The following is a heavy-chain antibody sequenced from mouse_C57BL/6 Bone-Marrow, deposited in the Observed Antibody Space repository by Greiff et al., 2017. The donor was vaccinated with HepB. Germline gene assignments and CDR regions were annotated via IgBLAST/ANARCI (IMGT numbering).Heavy chain of an antibody. D-gene: IGHD1-1*01. CDR2: IWSGGST. CDR1: GFSLTSYG. J-gene: IGHJ3*01. Sequence: QVQLQQSGPGLVQPSQSLSITCTVSGFSLTSYGVHWVRQSPGKGLEWLGVIWSGGSTDYNAAFISRLSISKDNSKSQVFFKMNSLQADDTAIYYCARNSYYGSSYLAWFAYWGQGTLVTVSA. CDR3: ARNSYYGSSYLAWFAY. V-gene: IGHV2-2*01.